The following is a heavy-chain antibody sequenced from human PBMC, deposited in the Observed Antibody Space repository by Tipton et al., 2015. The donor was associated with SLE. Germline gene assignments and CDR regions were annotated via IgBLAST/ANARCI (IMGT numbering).Heavy chain of an antibody. V-gene: IGHV4-59*08. CDR1: GGSISSNY. CDR3: ARGMVTWRGAIIGVDV. CDR2: ISDGGGT. J-gene: IGHJ6*02. Sequence: TLSLTCSVSGGSISSNYWIWIRQPPGKGLEWIGYISDGGGTNYNPSLKSRVTMSVDTAKNQVSLKLTSVTAPDTAVYYCARGMVTWRGAIIGVDVWGQGTTVNVSS. D-gene: IGHD2-21*02.